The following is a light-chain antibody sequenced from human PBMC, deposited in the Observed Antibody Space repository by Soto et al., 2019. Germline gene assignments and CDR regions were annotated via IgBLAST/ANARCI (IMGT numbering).Light chain of an antibody. V-gene: IGKV4-1*01. CDR1: QSVLYSSNNNNY. Sequence: DIVMTQSPDSLAVSLGERATINCKSSQSVLYSSNNNNYLAWYQQKPGQPPKLLIYWASTRESGVPDRFGGSGSGTDFTLTIRSLQAEDVAVYYCQQYYSTPHTFGQGTKVEIK. CDR3: QQYYSTPHT. J-gene: IGKJ1*01. CDR2: WAS.